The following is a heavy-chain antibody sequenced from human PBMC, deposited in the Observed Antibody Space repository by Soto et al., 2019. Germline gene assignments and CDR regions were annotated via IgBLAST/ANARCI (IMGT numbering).Heavy chain of an antibody. J-gene: IGHJ5*02. CDR3: AKKYYDFWSGPGWFDP. D-gene: IGHD3-3*01. V-gene: IGHV4-34*01. CDR2: INHSGST. CDR1: GGSFSGYY. Sequence: PSETLSLTCAFYGGSFSGYYWSLIRQPPGKGLEWIGEINHSGSTNYNPSLKSRVTISVDTSKNQFSLKLSSVTAADTAVYYCAKKYYDFWSGPGWFDPWGQGTLVTVSS.